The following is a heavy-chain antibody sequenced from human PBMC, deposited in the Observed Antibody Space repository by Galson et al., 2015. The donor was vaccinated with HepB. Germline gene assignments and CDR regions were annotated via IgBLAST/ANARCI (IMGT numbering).Heavy chain of an antibody. V-gene: IGHV3-48*04. D-gene: IGHD3-16*01. Sequence: SLRLSCAASGFTFTGYPMHWVRQAPGKGLEWLSYISSYSHTTYYADSVRGRFTISRDNAKNSLYLQMNSLRAEDTAVYYCAREGSDGRMVTFWGQGTLVTVSS. CDR2: ISSYSHTT. CDR1: GFTFTGYP. J-gene: IGHJ4*02. CDR3: AREGSDGRMVTF.